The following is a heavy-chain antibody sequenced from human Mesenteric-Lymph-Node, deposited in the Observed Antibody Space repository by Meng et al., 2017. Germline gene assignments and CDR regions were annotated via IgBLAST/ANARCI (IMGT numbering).Heavy chain of an antibody. V-gene: IGHV3-43D*03. CDR1: GFTFDDYA. D-gene: IGHD4-17*01. CDR3: AKLRHATVPGI. J-gene: IGHJ6*02. CDR2: ISWDGSTT. Sequence: GESLKISCAASGFTFDDYAMHWVRQVPGKGLEWVSLISWDGSTTYYAGSVKGRFTISRDNSKNTLYLQMNSLRVEDTAVYYCAKLRHATVPGIWGQGTTVTVSS.